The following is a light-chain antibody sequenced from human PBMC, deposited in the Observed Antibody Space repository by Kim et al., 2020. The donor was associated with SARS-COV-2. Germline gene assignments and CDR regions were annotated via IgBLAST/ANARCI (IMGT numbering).Light chain of an antibody. Sequence: PGQSITISCTGSSGDFGGYDYVSWYQQHSGKAPKLMIYDVNERPSGVSNRFSGSKSGTTASLTISGLQAEDEADYYCSSWTPPSFVFGTGTKVTVL. CDR2: DVN. CDR3: SSWTPPSFV. J-gene: IGLJ1*01. V-gene: IGLV2-14*03. CDR1: SGDFGGYDY.